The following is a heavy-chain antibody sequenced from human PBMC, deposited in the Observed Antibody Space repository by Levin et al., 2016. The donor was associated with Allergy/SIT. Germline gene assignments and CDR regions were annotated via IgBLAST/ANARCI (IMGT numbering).Heavy chain of an antibody. CDR2: ISGSGGST. CDR1: GFTFSSYA. Sequence: GESLKISCAASGFTFSSYAMSWVRQAPGKGLEWVSGISGSGGSTYYADSVKGRFTISRDNSKNTLYLQMSSLRGEDTAVYYCAKNPDAELKLYATTFDYWGQGTLVTVSS. J-gene: IGHJ4*02. D-gene: IGHD2-8*01. V-gene: IGHV3-23*01. CDR3: AKNPDAELKLYATTFDY.